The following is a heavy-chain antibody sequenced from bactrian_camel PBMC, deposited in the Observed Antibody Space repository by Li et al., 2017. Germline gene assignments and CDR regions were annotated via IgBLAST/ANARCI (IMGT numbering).Heavy chain of an antibody. D-gene: IGHD6*01. V-gene: IGHV3-2*01. Sequence: QVQLVESGGGLVQPGGSLRLSCAASGFTFSSYYMSWVRQAPGKGLEWVSSIYTGDGSTNSADSVKGRFTASSDNAKNTLYLQLNSLKTEDTAMYYCASGTVLAGYNYWGQGTQVTVS. CDR1: GFTFSSYY. CDR2: IYTGDGST. CDR3: ASGTVLAGYNY. J-gene: IGHJ4*01.